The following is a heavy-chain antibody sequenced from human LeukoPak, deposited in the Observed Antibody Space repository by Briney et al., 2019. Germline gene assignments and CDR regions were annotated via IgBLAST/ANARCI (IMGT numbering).Heavy chain of an antibody. Sequence: GGSLRLSCAASGFTFRNSDMHWVRQAPGKGPEWVAFIQADGGNKYYADSVKGRFTISRDNSKNTLYLQMNSLRAEDTAVYYCAKDLAAAGSNWGQGTLVTVSS. D-gene: IGHD6-13*01. CDR2: IQADGGNK. J-gene: IGHJ4*02. V-gene: IGHV3-30*02. CDR3: AKDLAAAGSN. CDR1: GFTFRNSD.